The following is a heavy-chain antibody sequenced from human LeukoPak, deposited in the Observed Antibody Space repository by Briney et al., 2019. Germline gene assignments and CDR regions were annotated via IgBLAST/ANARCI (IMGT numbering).Heavy chain of an antibody. D-gene: IGHD4-17*01. CDR3: ARDDYGDYLAWFDP. V-gene: IGHV3-48*03. Sequence: GGSLRLSCAASGFTFSSYEMNWVRQAPEKGLEWVSAICSSGGNIYYADSVKGRFTISRDNAENALYLQMNSLRAEDTAVYYCARDDYGDYLAWFDPWGQGTLVTVSS. J-gene: IGHJ5*02. CDR2: ICSSGGNI. CDR1: GFTFSSYE.